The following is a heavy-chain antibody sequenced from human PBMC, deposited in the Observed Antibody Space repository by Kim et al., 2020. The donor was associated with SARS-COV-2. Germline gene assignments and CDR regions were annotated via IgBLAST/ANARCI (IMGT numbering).Heavy chain of an antibody. Sequence: TPKSRVTISVDTSKNQFSLKLSSVTAADTAVYYCASGFEYSSGWYPVDYWGQGTLVTVSS. V-gene: IGHV4-59*09. J-gene: IGHJ4*02. CDR3: ASGFEYSSGWYPVDY. D-gene: IGHD6-19*01.